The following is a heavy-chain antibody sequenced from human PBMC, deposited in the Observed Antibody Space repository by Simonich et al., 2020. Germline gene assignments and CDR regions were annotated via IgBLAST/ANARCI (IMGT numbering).Heavy chain of an antibody. CDR3: ARVGYSNYYYYGMDV. D-gene: IGHD6-13*01. V-gene: IGHV4-38-2*01. CDR1: GYSISSGYY. J-gene: IGHJ6*02. CDR2: IYHSGST. Sequence: QVQLQESGPGLVKPSETLSLTCAVSGYSISSGYYWGWIRQPPGKGLEGIGSIYHSGSTYYNPSLKSRVTISVDTSKNQFSLKLSSVTAADTAVYYCARVGYSNYYYYGMDVWGQGTTVTVSS.